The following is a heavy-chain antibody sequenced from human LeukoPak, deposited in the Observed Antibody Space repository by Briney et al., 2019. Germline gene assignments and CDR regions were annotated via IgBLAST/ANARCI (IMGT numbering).Heavy chain of an antibody. V-gene: IGHV3-74*01. J-gene: IGHJ4*02. CDR3: ARDRGYTQDY. D-gene: IGHD5-12*01. CDR2: IKSDGSST. Sequence: GGSLRLSCAASGFTFSSYWMHWVRQAPGKGLVWVSYIKSDGSSTSSADSVKGRFTISRDNAKNTLYLQMNSLRAEDTAVYYCARDRGYTQDYWGQGTLVTVSS. CDR1: GFTFSSYW.